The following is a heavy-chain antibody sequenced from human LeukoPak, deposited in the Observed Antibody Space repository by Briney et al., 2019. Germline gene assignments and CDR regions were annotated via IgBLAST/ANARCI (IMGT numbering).Heavy chain of an antibody. CDR3: ARSSGRSPNRDYMDV. Sequence: ASVKVSCKASGYTFTSYYMHWVRQAPGQGLEWMGIINPSGGNTSYAQKFQGRVTMTRDTSTSTAYMELSSLRSEDTAVYYCARSSGRSPNRDYMDVWGKGTTVTISS. CDR1: GYTFTSYY. CDR2: INPSGGNT. D-gene: IGHD1-14*01. V-gene: IGHV1-46*01. J-gene: IGHJ6*03.